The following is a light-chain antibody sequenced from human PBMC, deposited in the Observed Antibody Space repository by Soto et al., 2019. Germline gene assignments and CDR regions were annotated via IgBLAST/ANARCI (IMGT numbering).Light chain of an antibody. V-gene: IGKV3-20*01. CDR1: QSVSSSY. CDR2: GAS. CDR3: PQYGGSPLT. J-gene: IGKJ4*01. Sequence: EIVLTQSPGTLSLSPGERATLSCRASQSVSSSYLARYQQKPGQAPRLLIYGASSRATGIPDSLSGSGSGTGFTLTISRLEPEDFAVYYCPQYGGSPLTFGGGTKVESK.